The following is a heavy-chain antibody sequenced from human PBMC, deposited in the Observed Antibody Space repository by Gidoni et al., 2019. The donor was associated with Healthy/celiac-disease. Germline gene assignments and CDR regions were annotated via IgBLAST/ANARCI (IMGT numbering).Heavy chain of an antibody. CDR3: AKGSRPYGSGSDYYYYYMDV. CDR1: GFTFSSYA. CDR2: ISYDGSNK. J-gene: IGHJ6*03. D-gene: IGHD3-10*01. V-gene: IGHV3-30*04. Sequence: QVQLVESGGGVVQPGRSLRLSCAASGFTFSSYAMHWVRQAPGKGLEWVAVISYDGSNKYYADSVKGRFTISRDNSKNTLYLQMNSLRAEDTAVYYCAKGSRPYGSGSDYYYYYMDVWGKGTTVTVSS.